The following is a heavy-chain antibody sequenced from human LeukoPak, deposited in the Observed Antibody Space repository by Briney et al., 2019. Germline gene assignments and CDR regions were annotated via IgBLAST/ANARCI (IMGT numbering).Heavy chain of an antibody. CDR1: GFTFSDYY. J-gene: IGHJ4*02. Sequence: PGGSLRLSCAASGFTFSDYYMSWVRQAPGKGLEWVANIKQDGSEKYYVDSVKGRFTISRDNAKNSLYLQMNSLRAEDTAVYYCAGGSLNYWGQGTLVTVSS. D-gene: IGHD6-19*01. CDR3: AGGSLNY. CDR2: IKQDGSEK. V-gene: IGHV3-7*04.